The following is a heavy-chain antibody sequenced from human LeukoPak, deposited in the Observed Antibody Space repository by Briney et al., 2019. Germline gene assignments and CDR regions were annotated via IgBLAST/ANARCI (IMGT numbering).Heavy chain of an antibody. J-gene: IGHJ3*02. Sequence: GRSLRLSCAASGFTFSSYGMHWVRQAPGKGLEWVAVIWYDGSNKYYADSVKGRFTISRDNSKNTLYLQMNSLRAEDTAVYYCAGGGASYYDFWHAFDIWGQGTMVTVSS. CDR3: AGGGASYYDFWHAFDI. D-gene: IGHD3-3*01. CDR1: GFTFSSYG. V-gene: IGHV3-33*01. CDR2: IWYDGSNK.